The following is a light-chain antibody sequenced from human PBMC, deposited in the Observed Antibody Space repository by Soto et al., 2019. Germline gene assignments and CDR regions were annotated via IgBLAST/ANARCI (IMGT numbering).Light chain of an antibody. J-gene: IGLJ1*01. CDR2: DSN. CDR3: CSYAGSYTWV. Sequence: QSVLTQPPSVSAAPGQKVSVSCSGSSSNVANNDVSWYQHLPGTAPKLLIFDSNKRPSGIPDRFSGTKSGNTASLTISGLQAEDEADYYCCSYAGSYTWVFGSGTKLTVL. V-gene: IGLV1-51*01. CDR1: SSNVANND.